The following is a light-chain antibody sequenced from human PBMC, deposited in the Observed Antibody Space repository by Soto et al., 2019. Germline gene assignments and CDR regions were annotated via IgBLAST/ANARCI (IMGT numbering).Light chain of an antibody. CDR1: ESVRNNS. CDR3: HHYGYGADT. CDR2: GAS. Sequence: ELVLTQSPGTLSLSPGERATLSCRANESVRNNSLAWYQQQPGQPPRLLIFGASSRATGIPDRITGIGSGAAFSLTISSLEPADFAVYFCHHYGYGADTFGQGTKLEIK. V-gene: IGKV3-20*01. J-gene: IGKJ2*01.